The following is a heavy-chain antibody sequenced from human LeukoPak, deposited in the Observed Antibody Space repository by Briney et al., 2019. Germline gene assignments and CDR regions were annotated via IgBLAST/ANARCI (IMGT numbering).Heavy chain of an antibody. CDR3: ARDLPLDRDSSGYFDY. Sequence: NPGGSLRLSCAASGFTFSSYSMNWVRQAPGKGLEWVSSISSSSSYIYYADSVKGRFTISRDNAKNSLYLQMNSLRAEDTAVYYCARDLPLDRDSSGYFDYWGQGTLVTVSS. J-gene: IGHJ4*02. CDR1: GFTFSSYS. CDR2: ISSSSSYI. V-gene: IGHV3-21*01. D-gene: IGHD3-22*01.